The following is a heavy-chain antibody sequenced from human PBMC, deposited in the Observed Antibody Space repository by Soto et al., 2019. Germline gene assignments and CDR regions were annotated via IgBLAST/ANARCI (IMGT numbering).Heavy chain of an antibody. CDR2: IWYDGSNN. J-gene: IGHJ4*02. V-gene: IGHV3-33*01. Sequence: QVPLVESGGGVVQPWMSLRLSCAASGFTFSSYGMHWVRQAPGTGLEWVAVIWYDGSNNYYADSVKGRFTISRDNSKNPLYLPINSLSAEDTAVYYWAIDKGAGYSSGLSPFYSWGQGTLFTVAS. CDR3: AIDKGAGYSSGLSPFYS. CDR1: GFTFSSYG. D-gene: IGHD6-19*01.